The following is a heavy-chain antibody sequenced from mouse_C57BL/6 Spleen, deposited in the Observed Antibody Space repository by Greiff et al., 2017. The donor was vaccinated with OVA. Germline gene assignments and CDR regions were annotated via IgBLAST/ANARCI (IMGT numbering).Heavy chain of an antibody. CDR2: IDPSDSYT. CDR1: GYTFTSYW. J-gene: IGHJ2*01. D-gene: IGHD3-3*01. Sequence: QVQLQQPGAELVMPGASVKLSCKASGYTFTSYWMHWVKQRPGQGLEWIGEIDPSDSYTNYNQKFKGKSTLTVDKSSSTAYMQLSSLTSEDSAVYYCAREGHCWGQGTTLTVSS. V-gene: IGHV1-69*01. CDR3: AREGHC.